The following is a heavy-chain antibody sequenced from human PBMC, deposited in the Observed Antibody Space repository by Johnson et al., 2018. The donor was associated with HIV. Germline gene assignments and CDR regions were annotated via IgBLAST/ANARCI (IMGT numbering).Heavy chain of an antibody. Sequence: QVQLVESGGGVVQPGRSLRLSCAASGFTFSSYGMHWVRQAPGKGLEWVAVISYDGSNKYYADSVKGRFTISRDNSKNTLYLQMNSLRAEDTAVYYCAGVAGDTGAFDVWGQGTMVTVSS. CDR2: ISYDGSNK. CDR3: AGVAGDTGAFDV. V-gene: IGHV3-30*03. CDR1: GFTFSSYG. D-gene: IGHD6-19*01. J-gene: IGHJ3*01.